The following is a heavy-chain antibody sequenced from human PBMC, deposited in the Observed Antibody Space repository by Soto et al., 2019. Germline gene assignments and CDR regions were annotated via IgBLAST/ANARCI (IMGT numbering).Heavy chain of an antibody. D-gene: IGHD2-15*01. CDR1: GVSFDDYG. Sequence: GGSVRLSCAASGVSFDDYGMSWVRQAPGKGLEWVSGINWNGGSTGYADSVKGRFTISRDNAKNSLYLQMNSLRAEDTALYHCARLGYCSGGSCYYYYYYMDVWGKGTTVTVSS. J-gene: IGHJ6*03. CDR2: INWNGGST. CDR3: ARLGYCSGGSCYYYYYYMDV. V-gene: IGHV3-20*01.